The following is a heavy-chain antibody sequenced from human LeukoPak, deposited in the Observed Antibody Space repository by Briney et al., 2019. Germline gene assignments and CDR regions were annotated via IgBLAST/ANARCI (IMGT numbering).Heavy chain of an antibody. CDR3: ARTRRAPQLLSLYFDY. D-gene: IGHD2-2*01. Sequence: GASVKVSCKASGYTFTNYDINWVRQATGQGLEWMGWMNPNSGNTGYAQKFQGRVTMTRNTSISTAYMELNSLTSEDTAVYYCARTRRAPQLLSLYFDYWGQGTLVTVSS. CDR1: GYTFTNYD. J-gene: IGHJ4*02. V-gene: IGHV1-8*01. CDR2: MNPNSGNT.